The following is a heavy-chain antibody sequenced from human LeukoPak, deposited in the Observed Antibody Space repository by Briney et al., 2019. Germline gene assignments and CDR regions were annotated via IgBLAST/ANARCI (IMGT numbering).Heavy chain of an antibody. V-gene: IGHV1-46*01. D-gene: IGHD6-6*01. CDR1: GYTFTSYY. CDR3: ARSLQSIADLDY. J-gene: IGHJ4*02. Sequence: ASVKVSCKASGYTFTSYYMHWVRQAPGQGPEWMGIINPSGGSTSYAQKFQGRVTMTRDTSTSTVYMELSSLRSEDTAVYYCARSLQSIADLDYWGQGTLVTVSS. CDR2: INPSGGST.